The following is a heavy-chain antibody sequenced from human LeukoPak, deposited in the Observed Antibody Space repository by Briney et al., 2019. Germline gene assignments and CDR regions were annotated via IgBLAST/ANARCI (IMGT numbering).Heavy chain of an antibody. Sequence: PGGSLRLSCAASGFTFSSYGMHWVRQAPGKGPEWVAVIWYDGSNKYYADSVKGRFTISRDNSKNTLYLQMNSLRAEDTAVYYCARGGTPYSGYDTYYYGMDVWGQGTTVTVSS. CDR2: IWYDGSNK. V-gene: IGHV3-33*01. CDR3: ARGGTPYSGYDTYYYGMDV. CDR1: GFTFSSYG. D-gene: IGHD5-12*01. J-gene: IGHJ6*02.